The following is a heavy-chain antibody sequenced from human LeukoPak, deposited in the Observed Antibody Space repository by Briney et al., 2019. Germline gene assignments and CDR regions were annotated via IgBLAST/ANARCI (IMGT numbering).Heavy chain of an antibody. D-gene: IGHD6-13*01. CDR2: IYSTGST. CDR3: ARGIADPYSFDS. Sequence: SETLSLTCTVSVGSLNFYYRSWIRQPAGKGLEGIGRIYSTGSTNYSPTLKSRVTMSVDKSQNQFSLNLSSVTAADTAVYYCARGIADPYSFDSWGQGTLVTVSS. V-gene: IGHV4-4*07. J-gene: IGHJ4*02. CDR1: VGSLNFYY.